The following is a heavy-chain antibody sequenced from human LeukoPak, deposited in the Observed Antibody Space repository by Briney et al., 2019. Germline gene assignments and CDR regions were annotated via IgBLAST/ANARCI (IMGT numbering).Heavy chain of an antibody. CDR3: ARGEWSYGSGVLYGGMDV. D-gene: IGHD3-10*01. J-gene: IGHJ6*04. V-gene: IGHV1-69*13. CDR2: IIPIFGTA. CDR1: GGTFSSYA. Sequence: SVKVSCKASGGTFSSYAISWVRRAPGQGLEWMGGIIPIFGTANYAQKFQGRVTITADESTSTAYMELSSLRSEDTAVYYCARGEWSYGSGVLYGGMDVWGKGTTVTVSS.